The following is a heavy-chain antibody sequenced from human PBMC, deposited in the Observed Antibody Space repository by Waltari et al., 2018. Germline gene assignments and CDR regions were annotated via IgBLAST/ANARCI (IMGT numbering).Heavy chain of an antibody. CDR2: IKSTVDGGTT. J-gene: IGHJ3*01. CDR1: XFPFSKAX. V-gene: IGHV3-15*01. D-gene: IGHD2-21*01. Sequence: EVXXVESGGGXVKTGGSLRLXCSXXXFPFSKAXMNXRRQAPGKGLEWVGRIKSTVDGGTTDYAAPVQGRFTISRDDSKNTLYLQMSILXTEDTVVYXCLFVXTALIIPDVFDXWGQGTXVTVSS. CDR3: LFVXTALIIPDVFDX.